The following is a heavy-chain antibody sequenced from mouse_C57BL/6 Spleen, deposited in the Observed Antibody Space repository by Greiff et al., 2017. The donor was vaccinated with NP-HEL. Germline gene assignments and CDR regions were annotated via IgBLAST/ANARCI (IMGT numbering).Heavy chain of an antibody. CDR2: IHPNSGST. D-gene: IGHD3-2*02. CDR3: ASTAQATGFYYAMDY. Sequence: QVQLKQPGAELVKPGASVKLSCKASGYTFTSYWMHWVKQRPGQGLEWIGMIHPNSGSTNYNEKFKSKATLTVDKSSSTAYMQLSSLTSEDSAVYYCASTAQATGFYYAMDYWGQGTSVTVSS. V-gene: IGHV1-64*01. J-gene: IGHJ4*01. CDR1: GYTFTSYW.